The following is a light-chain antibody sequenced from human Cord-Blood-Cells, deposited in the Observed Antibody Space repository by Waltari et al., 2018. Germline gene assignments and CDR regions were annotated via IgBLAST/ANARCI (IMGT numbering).Light chain of an antibody. V-gene: IGKV1-5*03. J-gene: IGKJ4*01. CDR3: QQYNSPLT. CDR1: QSISSW. CDR2: KAS. Sequence: DLQMTQSPSTLSASVGARVTITCRASQSISSWLAWYQQKPGKAPKLLIYKASSLESGVPSRFSGNGSGTEVTLTISSLQPDDFATYYCQQYNSPLTFGAGTKVEIK.